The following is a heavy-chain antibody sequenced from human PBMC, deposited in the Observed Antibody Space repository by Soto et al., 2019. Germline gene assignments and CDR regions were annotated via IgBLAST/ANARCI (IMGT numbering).Heavy chain of an antibody. J-gene: IGHJ6*02. CDR2: ISGSGGST. D-gene: IGHD2-2*01. Sequence: GGSLRLSCAASGFTFSSYAMSWVRQAPGKGLEWVSAISGSGGSTYYADSVKGRFTISRDNSKNTLYLQMNSLRAEDTAVYYCAKRVVPAAVYYYYGVDVWGQGTTVTVS. V-gene: IGHV3-23*01. CDR1: GFTFSSYA. CDR3: AKRVVPAAVYYYYGVDV.